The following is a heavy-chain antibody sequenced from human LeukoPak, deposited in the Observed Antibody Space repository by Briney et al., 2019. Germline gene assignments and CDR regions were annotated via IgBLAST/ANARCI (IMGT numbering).Heavy chain of an antibody. CDR3: AKAVKEVFFQLWFGESNWFDP. CDR1: GFTFSDYW. J-gene: IGHJ5*02. D-gene: IGHD3-10*01. V-gene: IGHV3-74*01. Sequence: GGSLTLSCAASGFTFSDYWMHWVRQAPGKGLVWVSRISSDGSRVTYADSVKGRFTISRDNAKNTLYLRMNSLRAEDTAVYYCAKAVKEVFFQLWFGESNWFDPWGQGTLVTVSS. CDR2: ISSDGSRV.